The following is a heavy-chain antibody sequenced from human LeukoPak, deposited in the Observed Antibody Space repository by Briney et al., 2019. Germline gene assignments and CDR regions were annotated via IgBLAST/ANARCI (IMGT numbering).Heavy chain of an antibody. V-gene: IGHV3-23*01. CDR2: INGVGNST. J-gene: IGHJ5*02. CDR3: AKGGLRGNWFQP. Sequence: GGSLRLSCAGSGFNFSIFAMNWVRQAPGKGLEWVSSINGVGNSTYYADSVKGRFTVSRDNSKNTLYLQMNSLRAEDTALYYRAKGGLRGNWFQPWGQGTLVPVSS. CDR1: GFNFSIFA. D-gene: IGHD3-16*01.